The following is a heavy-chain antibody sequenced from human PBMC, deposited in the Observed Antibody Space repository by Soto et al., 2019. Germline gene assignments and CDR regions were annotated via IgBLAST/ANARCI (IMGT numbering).Heavy chain of an antibody. CDR1: GYTFTSYG. Sequence: ASVKVSCKASGYTFTSYGISWVRQAPGQGLEWMGWISAYNGNTNYAQKLQGRVTMTTDTSTSTAYMELRSLRSDETAVYYCATIGYCSSTSCYEPSYYYYYGMDVWGQGTTVTVSS. V-gene: IGHV1-18*01. CDR2: ISAYNGNT. D-gene: IGHD2-2*01. J-gene: IGHJ6*02. CDR3: ATIGYCSSTSCYEPSYYYYYGMDV.